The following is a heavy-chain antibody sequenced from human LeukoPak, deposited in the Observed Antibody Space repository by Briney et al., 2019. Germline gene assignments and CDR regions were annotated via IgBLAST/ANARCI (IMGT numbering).Heavy chain of an antibody. CDR1: GFTFSSYA. CDR2: ISGSGGST. J-gene: IGHJ4*02. Sequence: TGGSLRLSCAASGFTFSSYAMSWVRQAPGKGLEWVSAISGSGGSTYYADSVKGRFTISRDNSKNTLYLQMNSLRAEDTAVYYCAKGGLMTTVTTDFDYWGQGTLVTVSS. V-gene: IGHV3-23*01. D-gene: IGHD4-17*01. CDR3: AKGGLMTTVTTDFDY.